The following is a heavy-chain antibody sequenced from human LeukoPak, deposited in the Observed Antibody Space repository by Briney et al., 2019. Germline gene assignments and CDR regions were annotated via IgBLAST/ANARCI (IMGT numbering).Heavy chain of an antibody. CDR1: GFTFSSYE. D-gene: IGHD3-22*01. Sequence: PGGSLRLSCAASGFTFSSYEMNWVRQAPGKGLEWVSFISSSGSAIHYADSVRGRFTISRDNAKNSLYLQMSRLRAEDTAVYYCAREKSSFFDSSGYFDYWGQGTLVTVSS. J-gene: IGHJ4*02. V-gene: IGHV3-48*03. CDR2: ISSSGSAI. CDR3: AREKSSFFDSSGYFDY.